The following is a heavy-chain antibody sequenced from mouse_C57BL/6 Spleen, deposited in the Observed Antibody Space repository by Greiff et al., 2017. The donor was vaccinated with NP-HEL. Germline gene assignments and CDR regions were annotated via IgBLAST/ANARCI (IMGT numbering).Heavy chain of an antibody. D-gene: IGHD4-1*01. CDR3: AARGNWDYFDY. Sequence: QVQLKESGPELVKPGASVKISCKASGYAFSSSWMNWVKQRPGKGLEWIGRIYPGDGDTNYNGKFKGKATLTADKSSSTAYMQLSSLTSEDSAVYFCAARGNWDYFDYWGQGTTLTVSS. CDR1: GYAFSSSW. CDR2: IYPGDGDT. V-gene: IGHV1-82*01. J-gene: IGHJ2*01.